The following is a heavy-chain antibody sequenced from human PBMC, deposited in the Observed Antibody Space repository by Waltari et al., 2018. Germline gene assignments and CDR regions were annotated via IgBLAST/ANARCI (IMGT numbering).Heavy chain of an antibody. J-gene: IGHJ3*01. Sequence: QLQLPESGPGLVEPSGTLSLSCAVSGDSVTSTNWWSWVRQSPQRGLEWIGQVLSTGKTNYSPSFASRVTMSLDASNNQFSLRVTSATAADTAVYYCARDRGRGLYLDAWG. D-gene: IGHD2-15*01. CDR1: GDSVTSTNW. CDR3: ARDRGRGLYLDA. CDR2: VLSTGKT. V-gene: IGHV4-4*02.